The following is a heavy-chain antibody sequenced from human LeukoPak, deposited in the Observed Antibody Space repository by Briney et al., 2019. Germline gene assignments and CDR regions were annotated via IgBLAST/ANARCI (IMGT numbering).Heavy chain of an antibody. CDR1: GYTFTGFY. V-gene: IGHV1-2*02. Sequence: ASVKVSCKASGYTFTGFYTHWVRQAPGQGLEWMGWINPNSGGTNYAQKFQGRVTMTRDTSISTAYMELSRLRSDDTAVYYCARVLAEYYYYYMDVWGKGTTVTVSS. CDR2: INPNSGGT. J-gene: IGHJ6*03. CDR3: ARVLAEYYYYYMDV. D-gene: IGHD2-2*01.